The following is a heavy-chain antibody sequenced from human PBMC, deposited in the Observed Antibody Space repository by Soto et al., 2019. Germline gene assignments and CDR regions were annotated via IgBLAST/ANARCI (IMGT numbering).Heavy chain of an antibody. CDR3: AYSSSSGDWFDP. CDR1: GGTFSSYA. CDR2: IIPIFGTA. D-gene: IGHD6-6*01. Sequence: GASVKVSCKASGGTFSSYAISWVRQAPGQGLEWMGGIIPIFGTANYAQKFQGRVTITADESTSTAYMELSSLRSEDTAVYYCAYSSSSGDWFDPWGQGTLVTVSS. J-gene: IGHJ5*02. V-gene: IGHV1-69*13.